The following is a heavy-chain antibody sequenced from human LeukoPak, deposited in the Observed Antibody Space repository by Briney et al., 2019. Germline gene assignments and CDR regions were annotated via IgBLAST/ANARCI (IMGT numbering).Heavy chain of an antibody. CDR3: ARAAAGTDY. CDR2: ISHSGTT. V-gene: IGHV4-59*01. Sequence: SETLSLTCTVSGGSISSYYWNWIRQPSGKGLEWIGYISHSGTTNYSPSLKSRVTISVDTSKNQFSLKLSSVTAADTAVYYCARAAAGTDYWGQGTLVTVSS. CDR1: GGSISSYY. J-gene: IGHJ4*02. D-gene: IGHD6-13*01.